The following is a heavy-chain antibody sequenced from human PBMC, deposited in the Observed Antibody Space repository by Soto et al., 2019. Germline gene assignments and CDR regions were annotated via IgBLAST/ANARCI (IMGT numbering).Heavy chain of an antibody. CDR1: GYSFTSYW. CDR3: ARHGITIFGVVIGTDAFDI. CDR2: IYPGDSDT. J-gene: IGHJ3*02. D-gene: IGHD3-3*01. Sequence: GESLKISCKGSGYSFTSYWIGWVRQMPGKGLEWMGIIYPGDSDTRYSPSFQGQVTISADKSISTAYLQWSSLKASDTAMYYCARHGITIFGVVIGTDAFDIWGQGTMVTVSS. V-gene: IGHV5-51*01.